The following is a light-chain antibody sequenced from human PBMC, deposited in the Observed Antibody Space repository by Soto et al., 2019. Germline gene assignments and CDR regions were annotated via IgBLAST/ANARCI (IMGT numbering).Light chain of an antibody. CDR3: SSFASSKTWV. V-gene: IGLV2-8*01. J-gene: IGLJ3*02. CDR2: EVT. CDR1: SSDVGAYNY. Sequence: QSVLTQPPSASGSPGQSVTISCTGTSSDVGAYNYVSWYQQHAGKAPKLVIYEVTKRPSGVPDRFSGSKSANTASLTVSGLQAEDEADYYCSSFASSKTWVFGGGTKFTVL.